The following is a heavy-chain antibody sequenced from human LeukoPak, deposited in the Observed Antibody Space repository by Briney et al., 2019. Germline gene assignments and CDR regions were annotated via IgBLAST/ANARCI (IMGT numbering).Heavy chain of an antibody. V-gene: IGHV3-9*03. CDR2: ISWNSGSI. CDR3: AKGRYCSYDSGDYYFDS. CDR1: GFTFDDYA. Sequence: GGSLRLSCAASGFTFDDYAMHWVRQAPGKGLEGVSGISWNSGSIGYADSVKGRFTISRDNAKNSLYLQMNSLRAEDMALYYCAKGRYCSYDSGDYYFDSWGQGTLVTVSS. J-gene: IGHJ4*02. D-gene: IGHD5-12*01.